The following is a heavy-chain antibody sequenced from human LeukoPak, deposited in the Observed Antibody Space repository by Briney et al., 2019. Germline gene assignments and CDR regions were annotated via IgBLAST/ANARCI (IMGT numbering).Heavy chain of an antibody. CDR2: IYYSGST. J-gene: IGHJ3*02. CDR1: GGSISSYY. D-gene: IGHD3-3*01. V-gene: IGHV4-59*01. CDR3: ARADFWSGYYPPLLRAFDI. Sequence: SETLSLTCTVSGGSISSYYWSWIRQPPGKGLEWIGYIYYSGSTNYNPSLKSRVTISVDTSKNQLSLKLSSVTAADTAMYYCARADFWSGYYPPLLRAFDIWGQGTMVTVSS.